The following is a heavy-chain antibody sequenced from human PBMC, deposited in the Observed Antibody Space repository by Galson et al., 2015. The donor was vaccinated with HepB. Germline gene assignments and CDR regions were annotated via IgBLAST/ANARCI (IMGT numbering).Heavy chain of an antibody. J-gene: IGHJ6*03. CDR2: FDPEDGET. D-gene: IGHD4-17*01. Sequence: SVKVSCKVSGYTLTNLSMHWVRQAPGKGLEWMGGFDPEDGETIYAQKFQGRVTMTEDTSTDTAYMELSSLRSEDTAVYYCATGRYITVTTGFYMDVWGKGTTVTVSS. CDR3: ATGRYITVTTGFYMDV. CDR1: GYTLTNLS. V-gene: IGHV1-24*01.